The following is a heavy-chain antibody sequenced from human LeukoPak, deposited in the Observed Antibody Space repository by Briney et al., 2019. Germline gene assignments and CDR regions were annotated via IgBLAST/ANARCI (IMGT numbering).Heavy chain of an antibody. CDR1: GYSFTSYG. CDR3: AKGGSGCYYYYSDY. V-gene: IGHV1-18*01. CDR2: ISPYNANT. Sequence: ASVKVSCKASGYSFTSYGINWVRQAPGQGLEWMGWISPYNANTNYAQKLQGRVTMTTDTSTNTAYMELRSLRSDDTAVYYCAKGGSGCYYYYSDYWGQGTLVTVSS. J-gene: IGHJ4*02. D-gene: IGHD1-26*01.